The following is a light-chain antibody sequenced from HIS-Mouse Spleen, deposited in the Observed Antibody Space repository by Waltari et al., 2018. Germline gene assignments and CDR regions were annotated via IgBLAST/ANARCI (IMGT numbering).Light chain of an antibody. CDR2: EGS. CDR1: SSDVGSYNL. CDR3: CSYAGSSTRVV. V-gene: IGLV2-23*01. Sequence: QSALTQPASVSGSPGQSITISCTGTSSDVGSYNLVSWYQQHPCKAPQLMIYEGSKRPSGVSTRFYGSKSGNTASLTISGLQAEDEADYYCCSYAGSSTRVVFGGGTKLTVL. J-gene: IGLJ2*01.